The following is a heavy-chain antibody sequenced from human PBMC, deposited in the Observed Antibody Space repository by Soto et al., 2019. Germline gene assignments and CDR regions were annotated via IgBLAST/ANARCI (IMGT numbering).Heavy chain of an antibody. V-gene: IGHV4-34*01. D-gene: IGHD1-1*01. CDR3: ARVGLEDAGYGMDV. CDR1: GGSFSGYY. CDR2: INHSGST. Sequence: SETLSHTCAVYGGSFSGYYWSWIRQPPGKGLEWIGEINHSGSTNYNPSLKSRVTISVDTSKNQFSLKLSSVTAADTAVYYCARVGLEDAGYGMDVWGQGTTVTVSS. J-gene: IGHJ6*02.